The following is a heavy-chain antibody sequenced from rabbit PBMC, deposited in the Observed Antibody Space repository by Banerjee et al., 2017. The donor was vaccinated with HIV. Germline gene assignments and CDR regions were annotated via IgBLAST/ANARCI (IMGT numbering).Heavy chain of an antibody. D-gene: IGHD8-1*01. V-gene: IGHV1S45*01. CDR1: GFSFSNKAV. CDR2: IDSGSRDFT. Sequence: QQRLVESGGGLVKPGASLTLTCKASGFSFSNKAVMCWVRQAPGKGLDWIACIDSGSRDFTYSASWAQGRFTISKTSSTTVTLQMTSLTVADTATYFCARDTGSSFSTYGMDLWGQGTLVTVS. CDR3: ARDTGSSFSTYGMDL. J-gene: IGHJ6*01.